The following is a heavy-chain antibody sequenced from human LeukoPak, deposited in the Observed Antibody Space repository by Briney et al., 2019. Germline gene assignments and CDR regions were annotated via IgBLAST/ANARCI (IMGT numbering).Heavy chain of an antibody. CDR3: ARRIAAAHYYYYYYMDV. Sequence: GGSLRLSCVVSEFIFSDYYMSWIRQAPGKGLEWVSYISSSSSTIYYADSVKGRFTISRDNAKNSLYLQMNSLRAEDTAVYYCARRIAAAHYYYYYYMDVWGKGTTVTVSS. J-gene: IGHJ6*03. D-gene: IGHD6-13*01. V-gene: IGHV3-11*04. CDR2: ISSSSSTI. CDR1: EFIFSDYY.